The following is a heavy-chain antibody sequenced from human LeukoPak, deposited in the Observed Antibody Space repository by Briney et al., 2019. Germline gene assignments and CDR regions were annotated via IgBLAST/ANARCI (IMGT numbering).Heavy chain of an antibody. V-gene: IGHV3-21*01. CDR2: ISSSSNYI. J-gene: IGHJ4*02. CDR3: AADRGLTDLAFF. CDR1: GFTFSTYT. D-gene: IGHD3-3*02. Sequence: GGSLRLSCAVSGFTFSTYTMNWVRQAPGKGLEWVSSISSSSNYIYYADSVRGRFTISRDNAKNSLSLQMNSLRAEDTAVYYCAADRGLTDLAFFWGQGTLVTVSS.